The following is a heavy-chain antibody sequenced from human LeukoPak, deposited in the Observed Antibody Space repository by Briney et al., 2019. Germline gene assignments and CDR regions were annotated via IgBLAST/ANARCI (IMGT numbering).Heavy chain of an antibody. D-gene: IGHD3-3*01. Sequence: SQTLSLSCAISGDSVSSNGASWNWIRQSPSRGLEWLGRTYYSSKQVHSDYAPSVKGRITLHQDTSKTQFSLQLTSVTPEDTAVYYCGRETECGVVTNWGQGTLVTVSS. J-gene: IGHJ4*02. CDR2: TYYSSKQVHS. CDR1: GDSVSSNGAS. CDR3: GRETECGVVTN. V-gene: IGHV6-1*01.